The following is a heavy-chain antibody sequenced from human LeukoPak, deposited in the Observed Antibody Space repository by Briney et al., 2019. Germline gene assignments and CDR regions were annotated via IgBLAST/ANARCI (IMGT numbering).Heavy chain of an antibody. CDR1: GFTFSSSS. CDR2: ISGESKYI. V-gene: IGHV3-21*01. CDR3: ARGAVFQGNYDY. Sequence: GGSLRLSCAAAGFTFSSSSMNWVRQTPGKGLEWVSSISGESKYIYYADSVTGRFTISRYNAKNSLYLQINSLRAENTAVYYCARGAVFQGNYDYWGQGTQVTVSS. D-gene: IGHD3-10*01. J-gene: IGHJ4*02.